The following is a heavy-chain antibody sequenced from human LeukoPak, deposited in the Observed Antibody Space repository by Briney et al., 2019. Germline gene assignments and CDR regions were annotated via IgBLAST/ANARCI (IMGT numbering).Heavy chain of an antibody. J-gene: IGHJ5*02. V-gene: IGHV4-34*01. Sequence: SETLSLTCAVYGGSFSGYYWSWIRQPPRKRLEWIGEINHSGSTNYNPSLKSRVTISVDTSKNQFSLKLSSVPAADTAVYYCARSENWFDPWGQGTLVTVSS. CDR1: GGSFSGYY. CDR2: INHSGST. CDR3: ARSENWFDP.